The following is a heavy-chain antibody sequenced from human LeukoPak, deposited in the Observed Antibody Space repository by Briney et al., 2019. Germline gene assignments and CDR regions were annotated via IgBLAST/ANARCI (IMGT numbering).Heavy chain of an antibody. Sequence: AGPTLVNPTQTLTLTCTFSGFSLSTSGVGVGWIRQPPGKALEWLALIHWDDNERYSPSLKSRLTITKDTSKNQMVLTMTNMDTVDTATYYCAHTPLGYSGTCFDYWGQGTLVTVSS. V-gene: IGHV2-5*02. CDR3: AHTPLGYSGTCFDY. D-gene: IGHD1-26*01. CDR2: IHWDDNE. CDR1: GFSLSTSGVG. J-gene: IGHJ4*02.